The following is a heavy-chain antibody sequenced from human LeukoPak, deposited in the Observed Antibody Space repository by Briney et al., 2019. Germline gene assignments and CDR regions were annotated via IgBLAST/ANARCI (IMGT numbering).Heavy chain of an antibody. CDR2: INHSGST. J-gene: IGHJ4*02. V-gene: IGHV4-34*01. CDR3: ARGLYNFDY. CDR1: GGSFSGYY. Sequence: SETLSLTCAVSGGSFSGYYWSWIRQPPGKGLEWVGEINHSGSTNYNPSLKSRVTISVDTSKSQFSLKLSSVTAADTAVYYCARGLYNFDYWGQGTLVTVSS.